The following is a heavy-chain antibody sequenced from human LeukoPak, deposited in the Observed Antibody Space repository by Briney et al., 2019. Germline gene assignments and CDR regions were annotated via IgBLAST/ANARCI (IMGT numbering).Heavy chain of an antibody. V-gene: IGHV1-2*02. CDR2: INPNSGDT. CDR1: GYTFTGYY. Sequence: ASVKVSCKASGYTFTGYYMHWVRQAPGQGLEWMGWINPNSGDTNYAQKFQGRVTMTRDTSISTAYMELRSLRSDDTAVYYCARYYFGSGGYDDWFDPWGQGTLVTVSS. D-gene: IGHD3-10*01. CDR3: ARYYFGSGGYDDWFDP. J-gene: IGHJ5*02.